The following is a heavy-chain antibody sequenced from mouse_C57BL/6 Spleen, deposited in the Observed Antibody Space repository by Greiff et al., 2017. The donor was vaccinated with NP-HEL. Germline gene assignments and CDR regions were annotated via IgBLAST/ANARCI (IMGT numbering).Heavy chain of an antibody. CDR1: GYSFTGYF. Sequence: VQLQQSGPELVKPGDSVKISCKASGYSFTGYFMNWVMQSHGKSLEWIGRINPYNGDTFYNQKFKGTATLTVDKSSSTAHMELRSLTSEDSAVYYCARRAYGSSGAMDDWGQGTSVTVSS. CDR2: INPYNGDT. V-gene: IGHV1-20*01. D-gene: IGHD1-1*01. J-gene: IGHJ4*01. CDR3: ARRAYGSSGAMDD.